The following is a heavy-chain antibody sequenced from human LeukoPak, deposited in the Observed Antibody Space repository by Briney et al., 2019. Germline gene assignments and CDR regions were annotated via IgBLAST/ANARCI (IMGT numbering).Heavy chain of an antibody. V-gene: IGHV4-39*02. CDR3: ARDANYYDSSGYFDY. CDR2: IYYSGST. D-gene: IGHD3-22*01. J-gene: IGHJ4*02. Sequence: SEALSLTRTVSGGSISSTSYYWGWIRQPPGKGLEWIGSIYYSGSTYYNPSLKSRVTISVDTSKNQFSLKLSSVTAADTAVYYCARDANYYDSSGYFDYWGQGTLVTVSS. CDR1: GGSISSTSYY.